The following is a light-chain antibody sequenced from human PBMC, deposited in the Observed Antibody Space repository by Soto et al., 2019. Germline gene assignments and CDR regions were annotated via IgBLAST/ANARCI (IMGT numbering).Light chain of an antibody. V-gene: IGKV3-20*01. J-gene: IGKJ2*01. CDR1: QSVNSDY. Sequence: EVVLTQSPGTLSLSPGERATLSCRASQSVNSDYFAWYQQKAGQAPRLLIYGESSRATGIPDRFSGSGSGNYFTLTISRLEPEDFGVYYCQQHGNLPYTFGQGTKLEIK. CDR2: GES. CDR3: QQHGNLPYT.